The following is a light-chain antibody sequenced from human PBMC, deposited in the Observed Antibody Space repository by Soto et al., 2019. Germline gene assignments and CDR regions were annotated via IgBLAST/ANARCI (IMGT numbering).Light chain of an antibody. CDR3: QQYGSSPFT. CDR2: GAS. J-gene: IGKJ3*01. CDR1: QSFSSSY. Sequence: ESVLTQSPGTVSLSPGERATLSFSASQSFSSSYLAWYQQKPGQAPRLLIYGASSRATGIPDRFSGSGSGTDFTLTISRLEPEDFAVYYCQQYGSSPFTFGPGTKVDIK. V-gene: IGKV3-20*01.